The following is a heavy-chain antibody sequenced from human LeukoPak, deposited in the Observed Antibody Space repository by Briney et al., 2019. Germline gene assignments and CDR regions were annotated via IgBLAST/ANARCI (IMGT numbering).Heavy chain of an antibody. D-gene: IGHD6-25*01. Sequence: PSETLSLTCAVYGGSFSGYYWSWIRQPPGKGLGWIGEINHSGSTNYNPSLKSRVTISVDTSKNQFSLKLSSVTAADTAVYYCARGSGYWGQGTLVTVSS. CDR3: ARGSGY. CDR2: INHSGST. J-gene: IGHJ4*02. V-gene: IGHV4-34*01. CDR1: GGSFSGYY.